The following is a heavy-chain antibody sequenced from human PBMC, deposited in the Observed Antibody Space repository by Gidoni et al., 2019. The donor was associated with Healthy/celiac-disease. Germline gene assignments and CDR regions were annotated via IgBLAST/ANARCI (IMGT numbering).Heavy chain of an antibody. CDR1: GGSFSGYY. CDR3: ARGPLRGKQQVPPGDAFDI. J-gene: IGHJ3*02. D-gene: IGHD6-13*01. Sequence: QVQLQQWGAGLLKPSETLSLTCAVYGGSFSGYYWSWIRQPPGKGLEWIGEINHSGSTNYNPSLKSRVTISVDTSKNQFSLKLSSVTAADTAVYYCARGPLRGKQQVPPGDAFDIWGQGTMVTVSS. V-gene: IGHV4-34*01. CDR2: INHSGST.